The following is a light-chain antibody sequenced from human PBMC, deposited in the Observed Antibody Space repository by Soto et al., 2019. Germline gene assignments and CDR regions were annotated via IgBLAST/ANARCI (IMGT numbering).Light chain of an antibody. CDR2: DAS. CDR1: QSISRK. CDR3: QQYNSYKT. Sequence: DIQMTQSPSTLSASVGDRVTITCRPSQSISRKLAWYQQKPGKAPKVLIYDASTLESGVPSRFSGSGSGTEFTLTISSLQPDDFATYYCQQYNSYKTFGQGTKVEIK. V-gene: IGKV1-5*01. J-gene: IGKJ1*01.